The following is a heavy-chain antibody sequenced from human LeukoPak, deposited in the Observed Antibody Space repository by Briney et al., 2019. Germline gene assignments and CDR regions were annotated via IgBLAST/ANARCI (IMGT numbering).Heavy chain of an antibody. Sequence: ASVKVSCKASGGTFSSYAISWVRQAPGQGLEWMGGIIPIFGTANYAQKFQGRVTITADESASTAYMELSSLRSEDTAVYYCASSDRGVVPAATFYWGQGTLVTVSS. V-gene: IGHV1-69*13. CDR2: IIPIFGTA. D-gene: IGHD2-2*01. J-gene: IGHJ4*02. CDR1: GGTFSSYA. CDR3: ASSDRGVVPAATFY.